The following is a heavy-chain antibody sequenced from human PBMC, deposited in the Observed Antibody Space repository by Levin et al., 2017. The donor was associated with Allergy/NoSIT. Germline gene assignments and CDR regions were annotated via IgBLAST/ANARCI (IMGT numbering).Heavy chain of an antibody. V-gene: IGHV1-46*01. Sequence: GGSLRLSCKASGDTFTTYYIHWVRQAPGQGLEWMGIINPSSGNTSHAQKFQGRVSMTRDTSTSTVYLELSSLTSEDTAVYYCARTLPRGYNGMAVWGQGTTVTASS. CDR3: ARTLPRGYNGMAV. CDR2: INPSSGNT. D-gene: IGHD2/OR15-2a*01. J-gene: IGHJ6*02. CDR1: GDTFTTYY.